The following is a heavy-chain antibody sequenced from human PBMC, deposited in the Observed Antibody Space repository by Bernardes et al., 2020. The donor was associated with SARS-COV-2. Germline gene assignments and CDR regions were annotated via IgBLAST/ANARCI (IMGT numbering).Heavy chain of an antibody. J-gene: IGHJ1*01. V-gene: IGHV3-74*01. CDR3: TREHSDISASYSGSGDFQR. D-gene: IGHD3-10*01. Sequence: GGSLRLSCAASGFTFSRYCMHWVRQAPGKGLVWVSRIDSDGSTTTYADAVKGRFTMSRDNAKNTLYLQMNSVTAEDTGVYYCTREHSDISASYSGSGDFQRWGQGTLVTVSS. CDR2: IDSDGSTT. CDR1: GFTFSRYC.